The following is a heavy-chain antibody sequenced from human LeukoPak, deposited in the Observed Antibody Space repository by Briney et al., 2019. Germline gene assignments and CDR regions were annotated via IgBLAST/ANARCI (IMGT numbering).Heavy chain of an antibody. V-gene: IGHV3-64D*09. CDR2: ASNNGCST. Sequence: GVSLRLSCSASGFTFCSYAMYWVPQAPGKGLEDVSGASNNGCSTNYTDSVKGRFTISRDNSKDTLYLQMSSLRAVDTAVYYCVRGRYEFRPFDYWGQGTLVTV. J-gene: IGHJ4*02. D-gene: IGHD3-10*01. CDR1: GFTFCSYA. CDR3: VRGRYEFRPFDY.